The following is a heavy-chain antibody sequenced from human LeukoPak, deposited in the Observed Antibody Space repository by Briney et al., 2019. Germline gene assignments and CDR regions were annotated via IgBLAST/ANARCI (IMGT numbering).Heavy chain of an antibody. CDR2: ISAYNGNT. CDR3: ARELRLGELSLYYFDY. D-gene: IGHD3-16*02. CDR1: GYTFTSYG. J-gene: IGHJ4*02. V-gene: IGHV1-18*01. Sequence: GASVKVSCKASGYTFTSYGISWVRQAPGQGLEWMGWISAYNGNTNYAQKLQGRVTMTTDTSTSTAYMELSSLRSEDTAVYYCARELRLGELSLYYFDYWGQGTLVTVSS.